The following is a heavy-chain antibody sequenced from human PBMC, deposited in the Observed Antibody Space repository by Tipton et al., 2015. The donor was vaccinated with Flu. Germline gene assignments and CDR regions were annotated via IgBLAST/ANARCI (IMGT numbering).Heavy chain of an antibody. CDR2: IFHSGNT. Sequence: TLSLTCTVSGGSISSSSYYWTWIRQPAGKGLEWIGNIFHSGNTYRNPSLKSRVTISVDTSKNQFSLKLTSVTAADTAVYYCARRDYSNYVSEPKNWFDSWGQGSLVTVSS. V-gene: IGHV4-39*07. CDR1: GGSISSSSYY. J-gene: IGHJ5*01. D-gene: IGHD4-11*01. CDR3: ARRDYSNYVSEPKNWFDS.